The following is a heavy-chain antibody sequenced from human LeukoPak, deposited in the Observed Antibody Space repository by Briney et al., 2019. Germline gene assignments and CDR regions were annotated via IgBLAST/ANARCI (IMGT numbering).Heavy chain of an antibody. D-gene: IGHD4-17*01. CDR3: AAAKVYGDYAGYAFDI. J-gene: IGHJ3*02. CDR1: GFTFTSSA. V-gene: IGHV1-58*02. CDR2: IVVGSGNT. Sequence: SVTVSCKASGFTFTSSAMQWVRQARGRRLEWIGWIVVGSGNTNYAQKFQERVTITRDMSTSTAYMELSSLRSEDTAVYYCAAAKVYGDYAGYAFDIWGQGTMVTVSS.